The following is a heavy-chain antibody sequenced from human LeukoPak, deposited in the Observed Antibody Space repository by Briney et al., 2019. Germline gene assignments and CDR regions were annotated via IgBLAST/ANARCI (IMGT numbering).Heavy chain of an antibody. V-gene: IGHV3-53*01. CDR2: MDNFGYK. CDR1: GFSVNNNY. Sequence: TGGSLRLSCAASGFSVNNNYMNWVRQATGKGLEWVSLMDNFGYKHYADSVDGRVTISGDSSRNTVYLQLNSLRAEDTAVYYCAGGSYYGSGSRPGYIEYWGQGTLVTVSS. CDR3: AGGSYYGSGSRPGYIEY. D-gene: IGHD3-10*01. J-gene: IGHJ4*02.